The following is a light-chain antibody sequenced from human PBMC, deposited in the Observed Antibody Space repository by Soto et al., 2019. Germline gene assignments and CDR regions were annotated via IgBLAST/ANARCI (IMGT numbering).Light chain of an antibody. CDR3: QQSYSVPIT. V-gene: IGKV1-39*01. Sequence: DIQLTQSPSTLSAAVGDRVTITCRASQSISSWLAWYQQKSGRAPQLLIHAASALQTGVPSRFSGSGSGTDFTLTISSLQPEDFATYYCQQSYSVPITFGQGTRLEIK. CDR1: QSISSW. J-gene: IGKJ5*01. CDR2: AAS.